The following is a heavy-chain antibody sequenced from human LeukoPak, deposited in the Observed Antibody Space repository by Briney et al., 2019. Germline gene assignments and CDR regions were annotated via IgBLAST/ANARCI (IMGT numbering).Heavy chain of an antibody. CDR1: GFTFSSYA. J-gene: IGHJ6*02. D-gene: IGHD6-13*01. CDR3: AKDDHSSGYSSSWYGGYYYYGMDV. CDR2: ISGSGGST. Sequence: PGGSLRLSCAASGFTFSSYAMSWVRQAPGKGLEWVSAISGSGGSTYYADSVEGRFTIPRDNSKNTLYLQMNSLRAEDTAVYYCAKDDHSSGYSSSWYGGYYYYGMDVWGQGTTVTVSS. V-gene: IGHV3-23*01.